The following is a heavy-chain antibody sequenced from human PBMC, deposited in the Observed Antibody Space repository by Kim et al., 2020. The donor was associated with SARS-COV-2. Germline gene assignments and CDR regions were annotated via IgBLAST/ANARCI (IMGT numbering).Heavy chain of an antibody. D-gene: IGHD6-13*01. CDR3: TTDQGGPIAAAFDY. Sequence: GGSLRLSCAASGFTFSNAWMSWVRQAPGKGLEWVGRIKSKTDGGTTDYAAPVKGRFTISRDDSKNTLYLQMNSLKTEDTAVYYCTTDQGGPIAAAFDYWGQGTLVTVSS. J-gene: IGHJ4*02. CDR2: IKSKTDGGTT. V-gene: IGHV3-15*01. CDR1: GFTFSNAW.